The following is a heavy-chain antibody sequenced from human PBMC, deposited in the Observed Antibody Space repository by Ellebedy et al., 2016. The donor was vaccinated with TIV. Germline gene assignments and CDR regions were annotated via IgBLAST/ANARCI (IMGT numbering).Heavy chain of an antibody. J-gene: IGHJ4*02. CDR1: GFTVRNNY. V-gene: IGHV3-53*01. CDR2: ISTRRTT. Sequence: PGGSLRLSCAVSGFTVRNNYMTWVRQAPGKGLEWVSIISTRRTTYYTDSVKGRFTISRDNSRNTLFLQMNSLRAGDTAIYYRAKATGPDDRQWPHFDYWGQGTVVTVSS. CDR3: AKATGPDDRQWPHFDY. D-gene: IGHD3-9*01.